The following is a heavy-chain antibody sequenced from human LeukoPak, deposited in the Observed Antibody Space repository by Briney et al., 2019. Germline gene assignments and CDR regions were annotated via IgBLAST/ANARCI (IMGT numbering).Heavy chain of an antibody. Sequence: GGSLRLSCTASGFTFSVYGIHWVRQAPGKGLEWVAVIWSDGSEEYYADSVKGRLTISRDNSKSTLYLQMNSLRVEDTAVYYCAREYCSGGSCYSLVHYYGMDVWGQGTTVTVSS. CDR1: GFTFSVYG. D-gene: IGHD2-15*01. V-gene: IGHV3-33*01. J-gene: IGHJ6*02. CDR3: AREYCSGGSCYSLVHYYGMDV. CDR2: IWSDGSEE.